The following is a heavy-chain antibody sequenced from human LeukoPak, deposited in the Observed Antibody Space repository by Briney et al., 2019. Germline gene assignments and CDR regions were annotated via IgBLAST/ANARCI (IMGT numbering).Heavy chain of an antibody. CDR2: ISGSGGST. D-gene: IGHD4-17*01. V-gene: IGHV3-23*01. J-gene: IGHJ6*02. CDR3: AKVRSSVKIYYGMDV. CDR1: GFTFSSYA. Sequence: GGPLRLSCAASGFTFSSYAMSWVRQAPGKGLEWVSAISGSGGSTYYADSVKGRFTISRDNSKNTLYLQMNSLRAEDTAVYYCAKVRSSVKIYYGMDVWGQGTTVTVSS.